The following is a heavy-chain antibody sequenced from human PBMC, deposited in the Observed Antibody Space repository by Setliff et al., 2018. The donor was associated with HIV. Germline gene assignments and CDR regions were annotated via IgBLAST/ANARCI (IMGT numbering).Heavy chain of an antibody. CDR3: ARGYYYDKTGYGTFDI. V-gene: IGHV1-18*01. CDR2: VSVYNGKT. Sequence: ASVKVSCKASGYTFSSYGISWVRQAPGQGLEWMGWVSVYNGKTDYAQKLQGRVTMTTDTSTSTAYMELSSLRSEDTAVYYCARGYYYDKTGYGTFDIWGQGTVVTVSS. CDR1: GYTFSSYG. D-gene: IGHD3-22*01. J-gene: IGHJ3*02.